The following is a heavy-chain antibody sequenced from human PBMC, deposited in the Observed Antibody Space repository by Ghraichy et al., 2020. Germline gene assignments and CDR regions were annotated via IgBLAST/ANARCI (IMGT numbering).Heavy chain of an antibody. D-gene: IGHD3-16*01. V-gene: IGHV3-30*03. J-gene: IGHJ4*02. CDR3: ARWDGGRSFDY. CDR2: IPNDGSKT. CDR1: GLTLSRYG. Sequence: GGSLRLSCAASGLTLSRYGLHWVRQAPGKGLEWVAYIPNDGSKTNHADSVKGRFTISRDNTKNTLYLQMNSLRDEDTAVYYCARWDGGRSFDYWGQGTLVTVSS.